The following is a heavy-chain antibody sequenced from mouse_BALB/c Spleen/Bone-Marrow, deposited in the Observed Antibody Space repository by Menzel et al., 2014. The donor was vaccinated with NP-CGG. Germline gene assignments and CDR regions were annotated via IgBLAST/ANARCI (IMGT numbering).Heavy chain of an antibody. V-gene: IGHV10-1*02. J-gene: IGHJ3*01. D-gene: IGHD1-1*01. CDR3: VRRESDNYGGFAS. CDR1: GFTFKTYA. CDR2: IRSKSNNYAT. Sequence: EVKLLESGGGLVQPKGSLKLSCAASGFTFKTYAMNWVRRAPGKGLEWVARIRSKSNNYATYYVDSVKNRFTISRDDSQNMLYLQMNNLKTEDTAMYYCVRRESDNYGGFASWGQGTLVTVSA.